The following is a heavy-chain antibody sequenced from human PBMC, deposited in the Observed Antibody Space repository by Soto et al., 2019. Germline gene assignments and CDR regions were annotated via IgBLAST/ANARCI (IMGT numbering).Heavy chain of an antibody. CDR2: IRSKANSYAT. CDR3: TRVNGGNSGY. V-gene: IGHV3-73*01. Sequence: EVQLVESGGGLVQPGGSLKLSCAASGFTFSGSAMHWVRQASGKGLEWVGRIRSKANSYATAYAASVKGRFTISRDDSKNTAYLQMNSLKTEDTAVYYCTRVNGGNSGYWGQGTLVTVSS. CDR1: GFTFSGSA. J-gene: IGHJ4*02. D-gene: IGHD2-21*02.